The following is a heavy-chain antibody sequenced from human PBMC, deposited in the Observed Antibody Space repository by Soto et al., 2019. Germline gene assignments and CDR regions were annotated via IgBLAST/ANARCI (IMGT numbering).Heavy chain of an antibody. CDR2: IKQDGSER. CDR3: VSGGGTEA. Sequence: EVQLVESGGGLFQPGGSLKLSCAASGFTFSSYWMSLVRQAPGKGMEWVANIKQDGSERYYVDSVKGRFTISRDNAKNSLYLQMNSLRAEDTAVYYCVSGGGTEAWGQGTLVTVSS. D-gene: IGHD2-8*02. J-gene: IGHJ5*02. V-gene: IGHV3-7*01. CDR1: GFTFSSYW.